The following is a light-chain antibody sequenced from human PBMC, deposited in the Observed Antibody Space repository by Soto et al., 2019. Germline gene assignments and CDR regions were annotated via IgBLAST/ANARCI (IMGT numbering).Light chain of an antibody. J-gene: IGLJ1*01. Sequence: QSVLTQPASVSGSPGQSITISCTGTSSDVGGYNYVSWYQQHPGKAPKLMIYEVSNRPSGVSNRFSGSKSGNTASLTISGLQAEDEADYYCSSYTSSSTGVFGTGTKPTVL. V-gene: IGLV2-14*01. CDR1: SSDVGGYNY. CDR3: SSYTSSSTGV. CDR2: EVS.